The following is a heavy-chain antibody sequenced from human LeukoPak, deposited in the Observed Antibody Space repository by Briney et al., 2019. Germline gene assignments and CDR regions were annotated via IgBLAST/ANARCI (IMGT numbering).Heavy chain of an antibody. D-gene: IGHD4-17*01. J-gene: IGHJ4*02. Sequence: GGSLRLSCAASGFIFSSYSMNWVRQAPGKGLEWVSYISSSSSTIYYADSVKGRFTISRDNSKNTLYLQMNSLRAEDTAVYYCAKEPDDYGHDYWGQGTLVTVSS. CDR2: ISSSSSTI. V-gene: IGHV3-48*01. CDR3: AKEPDDYGHDY. CDR1: GFIFSSYS.